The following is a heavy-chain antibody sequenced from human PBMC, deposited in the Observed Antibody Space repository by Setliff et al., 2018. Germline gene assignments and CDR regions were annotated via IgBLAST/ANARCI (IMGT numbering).Heavy chain of an antibody. CDR1: GFIFSNYW. Sequence: PGGSLRLSCTASGFIFSNYWITWVRQAPGKGLEWVANIKQDGSEKYYVDSVKGRFTISRDNAKNSLYLQMNSLRAEDTAVYYCARDGGEYWGQGTLVTVSS. D-gene: IGHD3-16*01. J-gene: IGHJ4*02. CDR3: ARDGGEY. V-gene: IGHV3-7*01. CDR2: IKQDGSEK.